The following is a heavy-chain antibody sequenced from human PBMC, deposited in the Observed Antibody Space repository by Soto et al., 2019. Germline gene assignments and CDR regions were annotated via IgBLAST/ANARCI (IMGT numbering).Heavy chain of an antibody. CDR3: EHNHPQDSGAFDV. V-gene: IGHV2-5*02. Sequence: XGPTLMNPTLTLSISGTFCVFSLITTGVGVGWIRQPPGKALEWLALIYWDDDNRYSPSLKSRLTLTKDTSKNQVVLTMTNMEPVDTATYYCEHNHPQDSGAFDVWGQGTTVTVSS. CDR2: IYWDDDN. J-gene: IGHJ3*01. D-gene: IGHD6-19*01. CDR1: VFSLITTGVG.